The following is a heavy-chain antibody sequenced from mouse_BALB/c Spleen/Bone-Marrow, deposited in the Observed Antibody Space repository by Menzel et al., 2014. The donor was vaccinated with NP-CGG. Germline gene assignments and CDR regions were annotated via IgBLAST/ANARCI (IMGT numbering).Heavy chain of an antibody. CDR3: ARGGISVDY. V-gene: IGHV1-80*01. CDR2: IYPGDGDT. CDR1: GYAFSVYW. J-gene: IGHJ2*01. Sequence: QVQLQQSGAELVRPGSSVKISCKASGYAFSVYWMNWVKQRPGQGLEWIGQIYPGDGDTNYNGKFKGRATLTADKSSNTAYMQLSSLTSEDSAVYFCARGGISVDYWGKAPLSQSPQ.